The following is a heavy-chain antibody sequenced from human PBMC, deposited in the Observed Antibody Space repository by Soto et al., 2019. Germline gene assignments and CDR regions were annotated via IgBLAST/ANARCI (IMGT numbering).Heavy chain of an antibody. CDR2: ITPNSGGT. V-gene: IGHV1-2*02. D-gene: IGHD3-10*02. Sequence: ASVKVSFKTSGYSFTEFYVHWLRQAPGQGLEWMGYITPNSGGTTSAQKFQGRVAMTRDTSISTVYMELRSLTFDDMAVYYCARQVVVRGENWFDPWGQGTLVTVS. J-gene: IGHJ5*02. CDR3: ARQVVVRGENWFDP. CDR1: GYSFTEFY.